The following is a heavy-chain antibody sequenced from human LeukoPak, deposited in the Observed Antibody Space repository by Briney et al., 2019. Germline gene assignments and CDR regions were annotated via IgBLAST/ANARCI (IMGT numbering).Heavy chain of an antibody. V-gene: IGHV1-2*02. D-gene: IGHD2-2*01. Sequence: ASVKVSCKASGYTFTGYYMHWVRQAPGQGLEWMGWINPNSGGTNYAQKFQGRVTMTRDTSISTAYMELSRLRSDDTAVYYGATDIVVVPAASNGYWGQGTLVTVSS. CDR3: ATDIVVVPAASNGY. J-gene: IGHJ4*02. CDR2: INPNSGGT. CDR1: GYTFTGYY.